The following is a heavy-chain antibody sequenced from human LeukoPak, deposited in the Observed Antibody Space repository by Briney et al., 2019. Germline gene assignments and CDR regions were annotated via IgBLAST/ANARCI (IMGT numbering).Heavy chain of an antibody. V-gene: IGHV3-53*01. CDR1: GFTVSSNY. J-gene: IGHJ4*02. CDR2: IYSGGST. D-gene: IGHD6-13*01. Sequence: GGSLRLSCAASGFTVSSNYRSWVRQAPGKGLEWVSVIYSGGSTYYADSVKGRFTISRDNSKNTLYLQMNSLRAEDTAVYYCAAGYSSPTYCDYWGQGTLVTVSS. CDR3: AAGYSSPTYCDY.